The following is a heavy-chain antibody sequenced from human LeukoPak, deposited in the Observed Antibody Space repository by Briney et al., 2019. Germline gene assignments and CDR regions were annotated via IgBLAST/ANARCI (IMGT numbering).Heavy chain of an antibody. J-gene: IGHJ4*02. CDR1: GYSFHGYD. D-gene: IGHD6-19*01. Sequence: ASVNVSCKASGYSFHGYDLQWLRQAPGQRLEWMGWISGHNGDTRYSQKFQDRITLTRDTSASTGYMELTSLTSEDTAVYYCARSGLYSSSWRTSDFWGQGTLVTVSS. V-gene: IGHV1-3*01. CDR3: ARSGLYSSSWRTSDF. CDR2: ISGHNGDT.